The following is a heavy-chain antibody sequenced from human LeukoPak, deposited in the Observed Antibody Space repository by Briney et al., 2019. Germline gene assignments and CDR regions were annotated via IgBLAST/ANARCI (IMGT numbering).Heavy chain of an antibody. CDR1: GFTFSSYG. CDR2: IWYDGSNK. CDR3: AREYYDSSGLLIHYGMDV. J-gene: IGHJ6*02. V-gene: IGHV3-33*01. D-gene: IGHD3-22*01. Sequence: PGGSLRPTCAASGFTFSSYGMHWVRQAPGKGLEWVAVIWYDGSNKYYADSVKGRFTISRDNSKNTLYLQMNSLRAEDTAVYYCAREYYDSSGLLIHYGMDVWGQGTTVTVSS.